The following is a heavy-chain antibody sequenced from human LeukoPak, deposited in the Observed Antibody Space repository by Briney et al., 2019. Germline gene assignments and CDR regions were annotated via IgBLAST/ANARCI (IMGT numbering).Heavy chain of an antibody. J-gene: IGHJ6*02. Sequence: TGGSLRLSCAASGLTFSSYAMTWVRQAPGKGLEWVSTISGGGSSIYYADSVKGRFTISRDNSKNTLYLQMNSLRAEDTALYYCVRNPSKYGMDVWGQGTTVTVS. CDR1: GLTFSSYA. CDR2: ISGGGSSI. CDR3: VRNPSKYGMDV. V-gene: IGHV3-23*01.